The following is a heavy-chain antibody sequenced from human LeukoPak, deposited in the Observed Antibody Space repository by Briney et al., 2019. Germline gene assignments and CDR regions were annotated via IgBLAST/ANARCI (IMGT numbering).Heavy chain of an antibody. CDR3: ARVSRATMVRGTGGY. Sequence: GASVKVSCKASGYTFSSYTMNWVRQAPGQGLEWMGWINPNSGGTNYAQKFQGRVTMTRDTSISTAYMELSRLRSDDTAVYYCARVSRATMVRGTGGYWGQGTLVTVSS. D-gene: IGHD3-10*01. CDR2: INPNSGGT. CDR1: GYTFSSYT. J-gene: IGHJ4*02. V-gene: IGHV1-2*02.